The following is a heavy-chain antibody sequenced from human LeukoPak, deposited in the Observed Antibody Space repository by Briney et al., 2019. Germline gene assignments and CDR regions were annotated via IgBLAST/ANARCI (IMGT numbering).Heavy chain of an antibody. CDR2: ISAYNGNT. CDR1: GYTFTSYG. V-gene: IGHV1-18*01. Sequence: ASVKVSCKASGYTFTSYGISWVRQAPGQGLEWMGWISAYNGNTNYAQKLQGRVTMTTDTSTSTAYMELRSLRSDDTAVYYCARELYYDSSGYYHYYYGMDVWGQGTTVTVSS. D-gene: IGHD3-22*01. CDR3: ARELYYDSSGYYHYYYGMDV. J-gene: IGHJ6*02.